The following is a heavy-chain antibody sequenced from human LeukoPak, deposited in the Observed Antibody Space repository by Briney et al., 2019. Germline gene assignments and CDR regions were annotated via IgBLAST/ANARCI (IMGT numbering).Heavy chain of an antibody. CDR3: AKGGVQLWLPIDY. Sequence: GGSLRLSCAASGFTFSSYAMHWVRQAPGKGLEWVSAISGSGGSTYYADSVKGRFTISRDNSKNTLYLQMNSLRAEDTAVYYCAKGGVQLWLPIDYWGQGTLVTVSS. CDR1: GFTFSSYA. V-gene: IGHV3-23*01. J-gene: IGHJ4*02. CDR2: ISGSGGST. D-gene: IGHD5-18*01.